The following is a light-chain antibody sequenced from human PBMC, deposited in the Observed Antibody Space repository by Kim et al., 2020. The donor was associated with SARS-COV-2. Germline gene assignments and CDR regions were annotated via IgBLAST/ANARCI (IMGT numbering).Light chain of an antibody. V-gene: IGKV1-5*01. CDR1: QSISSW. CDR2: DAS. CDR3: QHYNSYRT. Sequence: SASVGDRVTITCRASQSISSWLAWYQQKPGKAPKLLIYDASSLESGVPSRFSGSGSGTEFTLTISSLQPDDFATYYCQHYNSYRTFGQGTKVDIK. J-gene: IGKJ1*01.